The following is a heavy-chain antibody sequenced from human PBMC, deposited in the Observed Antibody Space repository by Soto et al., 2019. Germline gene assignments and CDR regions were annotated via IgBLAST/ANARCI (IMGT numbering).Heavy chain of an antibody. CDR1: GFTFSSYG. Sequence: GGSLRLSCAASGFTFSSYGMHWVRQAPGKGLEWVAVIWYDGSNKYYADSVKGRFTISRDNSKNTLYLQMNSLRAEDTAVYYCARDGWAAAGNYYYGMDVWGQGTTVTVSS. CDR2: IWYDGSNK. V-gene: IGHV3-33*01. J-gene: IGHJ6*02. CDR3: ARDGWAAAGNYYYGMDV. D-gene: IGHD6-13*01.